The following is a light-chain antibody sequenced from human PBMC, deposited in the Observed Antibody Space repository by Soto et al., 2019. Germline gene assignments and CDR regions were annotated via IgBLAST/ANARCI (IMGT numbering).Light chain of an antibody. CDR1: HSVDTD. J-gene: IGKJ1*01. Sequence: EVTMTQSPATLSVSPGQRATLSCRASHSVDTDLAWYHHKPGQAPRLLIYGASTRATGISDRFSGSGSGTEFTLTISSLRSEDYGVYYCQQCKNWPRTFGQGTKVEIK. CDR2: GAS. CDR3: QQCKNWPRT. V-gene: IGKV3-15*01.